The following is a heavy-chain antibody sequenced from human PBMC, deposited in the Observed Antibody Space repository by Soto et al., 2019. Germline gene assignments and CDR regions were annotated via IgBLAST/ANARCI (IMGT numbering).Heavy chain of an antibody. CDR2: IKSKADGGTT. CDR3: STDHVGAYSGSYYGAFDM. Sequence: EVQLVESGGGLVKPGGSLRLSCAASGFTFNNAWMTWVRQAPGKGLEWVGRIKSKADGGTTDYAAPVRGRFTISRDDSKNTLYLQMNSLKTEDTAVYYCSTDHVGAYSGSYYGAFDMWGQGTMVTVSS. J-gene: IGHJ3*02. CDR1: GFTFNNAW. D-gene: IGHD1-26*01. V-gene: IGHV3-15*01.